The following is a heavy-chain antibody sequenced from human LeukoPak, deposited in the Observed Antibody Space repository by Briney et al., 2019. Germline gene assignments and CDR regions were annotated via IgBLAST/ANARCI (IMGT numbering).Heavy chain of an antibody. CDR1: GYTFTGYY. J-gene: IGHJ4*02. CDR2: INPNSGGT. CDR3: ARGSPRYCSGGSCYSGY. Sequence: HWASVKVSCKASGYTFTGYYMHWVRQAPGQGLEWMGWINPNSGGTIYAQKFQGRVTMTRDTSISTAYMELSRLRSDDTAVYYCARGSPRYCSGGSCYSGYWGQGTLVTVSS. V-gene: IGHV1-2*02. D-gene: IGHD2-15*01.